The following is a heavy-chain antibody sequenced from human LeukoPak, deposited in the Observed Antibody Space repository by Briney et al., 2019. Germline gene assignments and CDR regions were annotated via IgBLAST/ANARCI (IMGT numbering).Heavy chain of an antibody. J-gene: IGHJ4*02. V-gene: IGHV3-15*01. CDR3: TTWGGSFSRY. CDR2: IRNKSDGGTA. CDR1: GFSVSGNY. Sequence: GGSLRLSCAASGFSVSGNYMSWVRQAPGKGLVFVGRIRNKSDGGTADSADPLKGRFTNSRDDSTNTLYLQMNSLETEDTAVYYCTTWGGSFSRYWGQGTLVTVSS. D-gene: IGHD1-26*01.